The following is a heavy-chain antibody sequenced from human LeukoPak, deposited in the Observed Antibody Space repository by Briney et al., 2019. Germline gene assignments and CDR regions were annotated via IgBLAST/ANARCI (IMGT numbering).Heavy chain of an antibody. J-gene: IGHJ6*03. CDR2: IYTSGST. Sequence: SETLSLTCTVSGGSISSYYWSWIRQPAGKGLEWIGRIYTSGSTNYNPSLKSRVTMSVDTSKNQFSLKLSSVTAADTAVYYCARGSSSWYNSHSYYYYYMDVWGKGTTVTVSS. V-gene: IGHV4-4*07. D-gene: IGHD6-13*01. CDR1: GGSISSYY. CDR3: ARGSSSWYNSHSYYYYYMDV.